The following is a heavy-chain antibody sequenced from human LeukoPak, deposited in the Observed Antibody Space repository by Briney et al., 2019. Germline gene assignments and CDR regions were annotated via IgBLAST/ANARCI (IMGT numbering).Heavy chain of an antibody. J-gene: IGHJ4*02. V-gene: IGHV3-11*01. D-gene: IGHD2-2*02. CDR2: ISSSGSTI. Sequence: GGALRLSCAASGFTFSDYYMSWIRQAPGKGLEWVSYISSSGSTIYYADSVKGRFTISRDNAKTSLYLQMNSLRAEDTAVYYCARHHGGIVVVPAAIEFWGQGTLVTVSS. CDR1: GFTFSDYY. CDR3: ARHHGGIVVVPAAIEF.